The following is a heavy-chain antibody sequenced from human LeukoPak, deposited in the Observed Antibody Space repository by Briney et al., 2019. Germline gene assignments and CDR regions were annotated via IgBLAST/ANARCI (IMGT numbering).Heavy chain of an antibody. CDR2: ISAYNGNT. V-gene: IGHV1-18*01. Sequence: ASVTVSCTASGYTFTSYGVTWVRQAPGQGLEWMGWISAYNGNTNYAQKFQGRVTMTTDTSTSTAYMELRSLRSDDTAVFYCAGGIASTGRYYFDYWGQGTLVTVSS. J-gene: IGHJ4*02. CDR1: GYTFTSYG. CDR3: AGGIASTGRYYFDY. D-gene: IGHD6-13*01.